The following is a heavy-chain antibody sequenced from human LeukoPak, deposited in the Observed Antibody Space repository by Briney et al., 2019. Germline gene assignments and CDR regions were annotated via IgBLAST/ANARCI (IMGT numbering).Heavy chain of an antibody. V-gene: IGHV3-30*04. D-gene: IGHD5-24*01. J-gene: IGHJ4*02. CDR2: ISYDGSNK. CDR1: RFTFSSYD. Sequence: GGSLRLSCAASRFTFSSYDMHWVRQAPGKGLEWVAVISYDGSNKYYADSVKGRFTISRDNSKNTLYLQMNSLRAEDTAVYYCARSRWLQSEAPFDYWGQGTLVTVSS. CDR3: ARSRWLQSEAPFDY.